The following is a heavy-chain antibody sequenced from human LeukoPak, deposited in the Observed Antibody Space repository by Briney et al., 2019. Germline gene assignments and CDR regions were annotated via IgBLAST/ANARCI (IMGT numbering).Heavy chain of an antibody. CDR2: ISGSGGST. D-gene: IGHD3-22*01. Sequence: GGSLRLSCAASGFTFSSYAMSWVRQAPGKGLEWVSAISGSGGSTYYADSVKGRFTISRDNSKNTPYLQMNSLRAEDTAVYYCAKDNYYDSSGYSYFDYWGQGTLVTVSS. J-gene: IGHJ4*02. V-gene: IGHV3-23*01. CDR1: GFTFSSYA. CDR3: AKDNYYDSSGYSYFDY.